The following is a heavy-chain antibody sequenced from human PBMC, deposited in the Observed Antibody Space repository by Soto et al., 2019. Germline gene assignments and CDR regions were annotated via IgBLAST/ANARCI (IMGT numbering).Heavy chain of an antibody. V-gene: IGHV3-33*01. CDR2: IWYDGSNK. CDR3: ATEYSSPGGGMDV. J-gene: IGHJ6*02. CDR1: GFTFSSYG. Sequence: QVQLVESGGGVVQPGRSLRLSCAASGFTFSSYGMHWVRQAPGKGLEGVAVIWYDGSNKYYADSVKGRFTISRDNSKNTLYLQMNSLRAEDTAVYYCATEYSSPGGGMDVWGQGTTVTVSS. D-gene: IGHD6-6*01.